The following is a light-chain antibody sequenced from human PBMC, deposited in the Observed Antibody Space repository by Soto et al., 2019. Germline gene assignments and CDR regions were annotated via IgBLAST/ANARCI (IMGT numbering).Light chain of an antibody. CDR1: QSVSSSS. Sequence: EIVLTQSPGTLSLSPGESATLSCIASQSVSSSSLAWYQQKPGQAPRLLISGASSRAADIPDRFSGSGSGTDFTLTINRLEPEDFAVYYCQQRSNWLPITFGQGTRLEIK. CDR3: QQRSNWLPIT. J-gene: IGKJ5*01. V-gene: IGKV3D-20*02. CDR2: GAS.